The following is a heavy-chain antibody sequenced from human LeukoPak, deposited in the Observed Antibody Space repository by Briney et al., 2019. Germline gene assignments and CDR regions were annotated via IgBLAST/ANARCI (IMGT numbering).Heavy chain of an antibody. J-gene: IGHJ6*03. D-gene: IGHD3-10*01. V-gene: IGHV3-30*02. Sequence: GGSLRLSCAASGFTFSSYGMHWVRQAPGKGLEWVAFIRYDGSNKYYAESVKGRFTISRDNSKNTLYLQMNSLRAEDTAVYYCARFAAGGSYYYYMDVWGKGTTVTVSS. CDR2: IRYDGSNK. CDR3: ARFAAGGSYYYYMDV. CDR1: GFTFSSYG.